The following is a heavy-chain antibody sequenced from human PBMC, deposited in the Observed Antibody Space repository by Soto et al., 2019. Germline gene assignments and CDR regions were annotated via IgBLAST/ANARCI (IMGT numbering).Heavy chain of an antibody. J-gene: IGHJ4*02. CDR2: ISSSSSYI. Sequence: PGGSLRLSCAASGFTFSSYSMKWVRQAPGKGLEWVSSISSSSSYIYYADSVKGRFTISRDNAKDSLYLQMNSLRDEDTAVYYCARGRQYSSSWYEDYWGQGNLVTVS. CDR3: ARGRQYSSSWYEDY. CDR1: GFTFSSYS. D-gene: IGHD6-13*01. V-gene: IGHV3-21*01.